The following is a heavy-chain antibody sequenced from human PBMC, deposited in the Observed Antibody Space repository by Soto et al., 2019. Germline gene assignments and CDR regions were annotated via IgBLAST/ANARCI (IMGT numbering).Heavy chain of an antibody. CDR2: INHSGST. CDR3: ARRDYWSGFDY. V-gene: IGHV4-34*01. D-gene: IGHD2-8*02. CDR1: GGSFSGYY. J-gene: IGHJ4*02. Sequence: QVQLQQWGAGLLKPSETLSLTCAVYGGSFSGYYWSWIRQPPGKGLEWIGEINHSGSTNYNPSLKSRVTRSVDTSKNQFSRMLTSVTAADTAVYYCARRDYWSGFDYWGQGTLVTVSS.